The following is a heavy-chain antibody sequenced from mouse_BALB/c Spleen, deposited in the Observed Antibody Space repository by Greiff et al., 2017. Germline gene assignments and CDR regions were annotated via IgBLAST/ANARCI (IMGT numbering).Heavy chain of an antibody. CDR1: GFTFSSFG. J-gene: IGHJ2*01. V-gene: IGHV5-17*02. CDR2: ISSGSSTI. D-gene: IGHD1-2*01. CDR3: ARSTATLFDY. Sequence: EVQGVESGGGLVQPGGSRKLSCAASGFTFSSFGMHWVRQAPEKGLEWVAYISSGSSTIYYADTVKGRFTISRDNPKNTLFLQMTSLRSEDTAMYYCARSTATLFDYWGQGTTLTVSS.